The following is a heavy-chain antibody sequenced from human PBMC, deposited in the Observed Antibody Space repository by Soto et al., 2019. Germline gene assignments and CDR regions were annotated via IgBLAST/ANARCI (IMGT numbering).Heavy chain of an antibody. Sequence: ASVKVSCKASGYIFTSYYIHWVRQAPGQGLEWMGWINPFDGSRMFAQSFQGRVTVTRDTSTSTVYMEVSSLRSEDTAVYYCSRVDPGETSPFDHWGQGTLVTVS. V-gene: IGHV1-46*03. CDR2: INPFDGSR. CDR3: SRVDPGETSPFDH. J-gene: IGHJ4*02. D-gene: IGHD3-10*01. CDR1: GYIFTSYY.